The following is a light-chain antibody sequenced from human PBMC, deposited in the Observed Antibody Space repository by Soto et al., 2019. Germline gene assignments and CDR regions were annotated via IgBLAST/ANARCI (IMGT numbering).Light chain of an antibody. J-gene: IGKJ1*01. V-gene: IGKV3-20*01. CDR3: QQSGSSPPT. CDR2: GAS. Sequence: EIVLTQSPGTLSLSPGERATLSCRASQSVSSNYLAWYQQKPGQAPRLLIYGASSRATGIPDRFSGSGSGTDFTLTISRLEPEDFAVYYCQQSGSSPPTFGQGTKVEIK. CDR1: QSVSSNY.